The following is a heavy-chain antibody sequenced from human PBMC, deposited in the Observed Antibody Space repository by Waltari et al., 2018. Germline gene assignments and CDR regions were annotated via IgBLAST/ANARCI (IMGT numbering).Heavy chain of an antibody. D-gene: IGHD3-22*01. V-gene: IGHV3-53*04. CDR1: AFSVSGTY. CDR2: ITSGGKT. Sequence: EVQLVESGGGLVQSGGSLRLSCEASAFSVSGTYMGWVRQAPGKGLEWVSVITSGGKTYYGDSVRGRFTMSRHDSKNTVYLQMDNLRPEDTAVFYCVTHSSNYYFAMDVWGPGTTVTVSS. CDR3: VTHSSNYYFAMDV. J-gene: IGHJ6*02.